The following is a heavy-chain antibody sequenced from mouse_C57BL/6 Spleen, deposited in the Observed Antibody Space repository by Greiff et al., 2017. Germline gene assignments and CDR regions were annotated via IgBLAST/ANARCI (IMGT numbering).Heavy chain of an antibody. V-gene: IGHV1-53*01. CDR1: GYTFTSYW. Sequence: QVQLQQPGTELVKPGASVKLSCKASGYTFTSYWMHWVKQRPGQGLEWIGNINPSNGGTNYNEKFKSKATLTVDKSSSTAYLQLSSLTSEDSAVYYCARSRLTGTPFDYWGQGTTLTVSS. CDR3: ARSRLTGTPFDY. CDR2: INPSNGGT. D-gene: IGHD4-1*01. J-gene: IGHJ2*01.